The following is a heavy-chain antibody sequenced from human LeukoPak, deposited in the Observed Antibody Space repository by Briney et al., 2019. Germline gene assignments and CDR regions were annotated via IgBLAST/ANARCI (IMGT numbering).Heavy chain of an antibody. CDR1: GGTFSSYA. Sequence: ASVKVSCKASGGTFSSYAIIWVRQAPGQGLEWMGGIIPIFGTANYAQKFQGRVTVTTDESTSTAYMELSSLRSEDTAVYYCARVDYIPYNWFDPWGQGTLVTVSS. D-gene: IGHD2-21*01. CDR2: IIPIFGTA. V-gene: IGHV1-69*05. J-gene: IGHJ5*02. CDR3: ARVDYIPYNWFDP.